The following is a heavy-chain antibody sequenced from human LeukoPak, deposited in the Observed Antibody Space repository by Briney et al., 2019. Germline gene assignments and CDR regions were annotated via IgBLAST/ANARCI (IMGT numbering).Heavy chain of an antibody. V-gene: IGHV3-33*01. D-gene: IGHD7-27*01. CDR3: ASATGDNDAFDI. Sequence: GRSLRLSCAASGXTFSSYVMHWVRQAPGKGLEWVSVIWNDGSNKYFADSVKGRFTISRDSSKNTLYLQMNSLRAEDTAVYYCASATGDNDAFDIWGQGTMVTVSS. CDR2: IWNDGSNK. J-gene: IGHJ3*02. CDR1: GXTFSSYV.